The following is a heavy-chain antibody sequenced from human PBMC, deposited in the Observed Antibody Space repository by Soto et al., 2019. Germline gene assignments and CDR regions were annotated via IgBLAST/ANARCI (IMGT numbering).Heavy chain of an antibody. V-gene: IGHV3-23*01. Sequence: EVQLLESGGGLVQPGGSLRLSCAASGFTFSSYAMSWVRQAPGKGLEWVSAISGSGGSTYYADSVKGRFTISRDNSKNTLYLQMHSLRAEDTAVYYCAKTRGRYCSGGSCYPYYYYGMDVWGQGTTVTVSS. CDR1: GFTFSSYA. J-gene: IGHJ6*02. CDR3: AKTRGRYCSGGSCYPYYYYGMDV. D-gene: IGHD2-15*01. CDR2: ISGSGGST.